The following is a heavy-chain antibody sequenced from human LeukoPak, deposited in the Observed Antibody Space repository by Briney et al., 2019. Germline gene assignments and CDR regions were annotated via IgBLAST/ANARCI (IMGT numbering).Heavy chain of an antibody. D-gene: IGHD3-22*01. CDR2: MNPNSGNT. J-gene: IGHJ4*02. V-gene: IGHV1-8*03. CDR3: ARGLLRTKWLLCY. Sequence: ASVKVSCKASGGTFSSYAISWVRQATGQGLEWMGWMNPNSGNTGYAQKFQGRVTITRNTSISTAYMELCSLRSEDTAVYYCARGLLRTKWLLCYWGQGTLVTVSS. CDR1: GGTFSSYA.